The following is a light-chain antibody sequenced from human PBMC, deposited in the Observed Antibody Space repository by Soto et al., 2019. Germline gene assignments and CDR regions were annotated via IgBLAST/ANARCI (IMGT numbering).Light chain of an antibody. V-gene: IGLV1-44*01. CDR2: SHN. CDR1: SSNIGSNT. Sequence: QSVLTQPPSASGTPGQRVTISCSGSSSNIGSNTVNWYQQLPGTAPKLLIYSHNQRPSGVPDRFSGSQSGTSASLAISGLHSEDEADYYCAAWDDSLNGSVFGTGTKLTVL. CDR3: AAWDDSLNGSV. J-gene: IGLJ1*01.